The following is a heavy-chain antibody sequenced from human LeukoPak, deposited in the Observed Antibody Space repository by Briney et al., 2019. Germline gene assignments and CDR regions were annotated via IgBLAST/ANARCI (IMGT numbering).Heavy chain of an antibody. CDR2: IAYEGSNK. V-gene: IGHV3-30*04. Sequence: GRFLRLSCAASGFTFSSYAMHWVRQAPGKGLEGGAVIAYEGSNKYYADSVKGRFTISRDNSKNTLYLQMNSLRAEDTAVYYCARDSEILTDYYYYGMDVWGQGTTVTVSS. D-gene: IGHD3-9*01. CDR3: ARDSEILTDYYYYGMDV. J-gene: IGHJ6*02. CDR1: GFTFSSYA.